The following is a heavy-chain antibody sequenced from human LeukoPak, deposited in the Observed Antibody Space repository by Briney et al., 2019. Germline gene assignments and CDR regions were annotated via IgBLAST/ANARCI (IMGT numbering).Heavy chain of an antibody. V-gene: IGHV4-61*01. CDR3: AREVELRSAGAFDI. Sequence: PSETLSLTCTVSGGSISSGSYYWSWIRQPPGKGLEWIGYIYYSGSTNYNPSLKSRVTISVDTSKNQFSLKLSSVTAADTAVYYCAREVELRSAGAFDIWGQGTMVTVSS. D-gene: IGHD1-7*01. CDR2: IYYSGST. CDR1: GGSISSGSYY. J-gene: IGHJ3*02.